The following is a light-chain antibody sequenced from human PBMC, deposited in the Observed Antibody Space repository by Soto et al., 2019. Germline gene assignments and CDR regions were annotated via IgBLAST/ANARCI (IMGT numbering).Light chain of an antibody. CDR1: QTVSSY. CDR2: GAS. J-gene: IGKJ5*01. Sequence: ENVLTQSPGTLSLSPGEKANLSCRDSQTVSSYLTWYQQRPGQAPRLLISGASRRATGIPDRFSGSGSGTDFTLTISRLGPEDFALYYCQQYGTSPITVGQGTRLEIK. CDR3: QQYGTSPIT. V-gene: IGKV3-20*01.